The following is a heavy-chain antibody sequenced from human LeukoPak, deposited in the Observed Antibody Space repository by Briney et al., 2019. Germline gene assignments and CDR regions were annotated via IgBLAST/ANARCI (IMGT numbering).Heavy chain of an antibody. CDR3: ARRYFDS. D-gene: IGHD1-14*01. V-gene: IGHV3-7*01. J-gene: IGHJ4*02. CDR1: GFTFSNYW. Sequence: GGSLRLSCAASGFTFSNYWMHWVRQAPGKGLEWVANIKQDGTEKYYVDSVKGRFTISRDNAKNSLYLQMNSLRAEDTAVYYCARRYFDSWGQGPLVTVPS. CDR2: IKQDGTEK.